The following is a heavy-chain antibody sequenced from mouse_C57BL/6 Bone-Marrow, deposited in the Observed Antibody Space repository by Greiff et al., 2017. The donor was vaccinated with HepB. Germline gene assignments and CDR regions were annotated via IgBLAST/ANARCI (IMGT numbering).Heavy chain of an antibody. Sequence: VQLQQSGAELVRPGASVKLSCTASGFNIKDDYMHWVKQRPEQGLEWIGWIDPENGDTEYASKFQGKATITADTSSNTAYLQLSSLTSEETAVYYCTGMVTTGAMDCWGQGTSVTVSS. CDR2: IDPENGDT. V-gene: IGHV14-4*01. CDR3: TGMVTTGAMDC. CDR1: GFNIKDDY. D-gene: IGHD2-2*01. J-gene: IGHJ4*01.